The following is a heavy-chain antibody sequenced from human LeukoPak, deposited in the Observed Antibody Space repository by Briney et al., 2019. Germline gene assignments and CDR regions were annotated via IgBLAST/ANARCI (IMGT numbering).Heavy chain of an antibody. CDR3: VNGCDSRGYFCYFDY. D-gene: IGHD3-22*01. CDR2: ITPDGNAA. J-gene: IGHJ4*02. Sequence: PGGSLRLCCVASGFTFSGHWMHWVRQVPGKGLMAVSRITPDGNAAAYADSVKGRFTISRDTSKNMLSLQMSSLSAEDTALYYCVNGCDSRGYFCYFDYWGQGALVTVSS. CDR1: GFTFSGHW. V-gene: IGHV3-74*03.